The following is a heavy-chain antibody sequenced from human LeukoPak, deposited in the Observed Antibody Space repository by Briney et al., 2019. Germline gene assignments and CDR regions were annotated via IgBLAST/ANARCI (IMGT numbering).Heavy chain of an antibody. J-gene: IGHJ4*02. CDR2: IYHSGST. Sequence: SETLSLTCAVSGSAIRSGFYWGWLRQPPGKELEWIGSIYHSGSTYYTPSLKSRVTISVDTSKNHFSLSLNSVAVADTAVYYCARYRYGGPADYWGPGIQITVSS. V-gene: IGHV4-38-2*01. CDR1: GSAIRSGFY. CDR3: ARYRYGGPADY. D-gene: IGHD3-16*02.